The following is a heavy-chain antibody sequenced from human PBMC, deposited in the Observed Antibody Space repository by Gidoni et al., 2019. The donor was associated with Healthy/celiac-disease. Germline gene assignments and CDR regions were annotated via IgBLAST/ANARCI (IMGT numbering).Heavy chain of an antibody. CDR2: IIPILGRA. D-gene: IGHD3-22*01. V-gene: IGHV1-69*04. CDR1: GGTFSSYA. J-gene: IGHJ5*02. Sequence: QVQLVQSGAEVKKPGSSVKVSCKASGGTFSSYAISWVRQAPGQGLEWMGRIIPILGRANYAQKFQGRVTITADKSTSTAYMELSSLRSEDTAVYYCARDGPGYDSSGPSWFDPWGQGTQVTVSS. CDR3: ARDGPGYDSSGPSWFDP.